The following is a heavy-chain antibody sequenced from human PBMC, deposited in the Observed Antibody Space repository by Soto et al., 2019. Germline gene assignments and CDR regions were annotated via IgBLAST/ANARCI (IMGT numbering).Heavy chain of an antibody. CDR3: ARDRLIVVVPAATAHGMDV. CDR1: GYTFTSYY. D-gene: IGHD2-2*01. CDR2: INPSGGST. J-gene: IGHJ6*02. V-gene: IGHV1-46*01. Sequence: ASVKVSCKASGYTFTSYYMHWVRQAPGQGLELMGIINPSGGSTSYAQKFQGRVTMTRDTSTSTVYMELSSLRSEDTAVYYCARDRLIVVVPAATAHGMDVWGQGTTVTVSS.